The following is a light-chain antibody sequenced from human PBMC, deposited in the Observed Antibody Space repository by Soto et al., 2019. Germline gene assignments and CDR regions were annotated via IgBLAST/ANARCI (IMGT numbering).Light chain of an antibody. CDR3: QQYNNWPRGT. Sequence: EIVLTQSPATLSVSPGDRVTLSCRASQSVDINLAWYQQKPGQAPRLLIYGASTRATGIPARFSGSGSGTEFTRTISSLQSEDFAVYYCQQYNNWPRGTFGQGTKVDIK. V-gene: IGKV3-15*01. CDR1: QSVDIN. J-gene: IGKJ1*01. CDR2: GAS.